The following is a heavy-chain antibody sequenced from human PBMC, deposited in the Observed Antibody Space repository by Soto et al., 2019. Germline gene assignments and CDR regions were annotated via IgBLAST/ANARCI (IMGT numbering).Heavy chain of an antibody. D-gene: IGHD5-18*01. CDR1: GGTFSSYA. J-gene: IGHJ6*02. V-gene: IGHV1-69*01. Sequence: QVQLVQSGAEVKKPGSSVKVSCKASGGTFSSYAISWVRQAPGQGLEWMGGIIPIFGTANYAQKFQGRVTITADEYTSKAYMELRRLRSEDTAVYYCAREGIQLWLRNYYGMDVWGQGTTVTVSS. CDR3: AREGIQLWLRNYYGMDV. CDR2: IIPIFGTA.